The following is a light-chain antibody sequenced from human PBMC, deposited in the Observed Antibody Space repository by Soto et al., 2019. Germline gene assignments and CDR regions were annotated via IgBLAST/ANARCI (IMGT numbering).Light chain of an antibody. CDR3: SSYTISSLYV. CDR1: SSDVGGYNY. Sequence: QSVLTQPASVSGSPGQSITISCTGTSSDVGGYNYVSWYQQHPGKAPKLMIYDVSNRPSGVSNRFSGSKSGNTASLTISGLQAEDEADYCSSYTISSLYVFGTGTKLTVL. J-gene: IGLJ1*01. CDR2: DVS. V-gene: IGLV2-14*01.